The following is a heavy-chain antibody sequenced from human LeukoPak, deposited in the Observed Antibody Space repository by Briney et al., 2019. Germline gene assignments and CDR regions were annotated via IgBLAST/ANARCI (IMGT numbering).Heavy chain of an antibody. CDR2: ISAYNGNT. CDR1: GYTFTSYG. D-gene: IGHD3-22*01. Sequence: ASVKVSCKASGYTFTSYGISWVRQAPGQGLEWMGWISAYNGNTNYAQKLQGRVAMTTDTSTSTAYMKLRSLRSDDTAVYYCARVVDGYYYDSSGLDYWGQGTLVTVSS. V-gene: IGHV1-18*01. CDR3: ARVVDGYYYDSSGLDY. J-gene: IGHJ4*02.